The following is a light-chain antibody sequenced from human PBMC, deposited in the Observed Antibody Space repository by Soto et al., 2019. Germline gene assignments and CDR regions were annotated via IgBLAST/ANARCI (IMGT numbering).Light chain of an antibody. CDR3: QQYDTYRT. CDR2: KAS. CDR1: RSISSR. J-gene: IGKJ1*01. V-gene: IGKV1-5*03. Sequence: DIQMTQSPSTLSAFVGDRVTITCRASRSISSRLAWYQLKPGKAPKLLIYKASSLESGVPSRFSGSGSGTEFTLTISSLQPDDFGTYYCQQYDTYRTFGQGTKVEIK.